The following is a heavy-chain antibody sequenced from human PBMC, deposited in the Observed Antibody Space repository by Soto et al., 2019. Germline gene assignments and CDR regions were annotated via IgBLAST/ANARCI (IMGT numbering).Heavy chain of an antibody. CDR2: ISSDGSVT. CDR1: GFTFSSYW. D-gene: IGHD6-19*01. J-gene: IGHJ4*02. V-gene: IGHV3-74*01. CDR3: TRGSSGWPDY. Sequence: EVQVVESGGGLVQPGGSLRLSCAVSGFTFSSYWMHWVRQAAGKGLVWVSRISSDGSVTNYADSVKGRFTISRDNAKNTLYLQMNSLRAEDTAVYYCTRGSSGWPDYWGQGTLVTVSS.